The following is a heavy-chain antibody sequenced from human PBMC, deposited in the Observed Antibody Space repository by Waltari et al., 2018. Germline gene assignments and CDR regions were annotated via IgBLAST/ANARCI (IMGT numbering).Heavy chain of an antibody. V-gene: IGHV4-34*01. CDR2: INHSVST. CDR1: GGSFSGYY. J-gene: IGHJ5*02. D-gene: IGHD2-2*01. CDR3: ARTRIRYCSSTSCSSGWFDP. Sequence: QVQLQQWGAGLLKPSETLSLTCAVYGGSFSGYYWSWIRQPPGKGLEWIGEINHSVSTNYNPSLKSRVTISVDTSKNQFSLKLSSVTAADTAVYYCARTRIRYCSSTSCSSGWFDPWGQGTLVTVSS.